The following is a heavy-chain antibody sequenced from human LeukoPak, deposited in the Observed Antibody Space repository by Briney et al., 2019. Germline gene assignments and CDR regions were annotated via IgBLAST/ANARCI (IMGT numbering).Heavy chain of an antibody. D-gene: IGHD1-7*01. CDR1: GYTFTSYD. J-gene: IGHJ4*02. Sequence: ASVTVSCKASGYTFTSYDINWVRQATGQGLEWMGWMNPNSGNTGYAQKLQGRVTMTRNTSISTAYMELSSLRSEDTAVYYCARGRNYERNIDYWGQGTLVTVSS. CDR3: ARGRNYERNIDY. CDR2: MNPNSGNT. V-gene: IGHV1-8*01.